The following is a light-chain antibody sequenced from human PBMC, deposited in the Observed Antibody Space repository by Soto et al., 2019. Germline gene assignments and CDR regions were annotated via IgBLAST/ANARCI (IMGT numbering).Light chain of an antibody. V-gene: IGLV2-14*01. CDR2: EVT. CDR3: GSYTNTNSLI. Sequence: QSALTQPASVSGSPGQSITISCTGSGNDVGGYNFVSWYQQHPGKAPKLLIYEVTNRPSGISDRFSGSRSGNTASLTISGLQPEDEAGYYCGSYTNTNSLIFGGGTQLTVL. CDR1: GNDVGGYNF. J-gene: IGLJ2*01.